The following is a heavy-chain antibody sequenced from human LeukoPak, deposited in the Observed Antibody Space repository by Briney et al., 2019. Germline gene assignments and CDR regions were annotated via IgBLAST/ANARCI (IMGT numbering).Heavy chain of an antibody. D-gene: IGHD2-15*01. CDR2: INWNGGNT. Sequence: GGSLGLSCAASGFTFDDYGMSWVRQAPGKGLEWVSGINWNGGNTGYADSVKGRFTISRDNAKNSLYLQMNSLRAEDTALYYCARSWVGGSPYYYYYMDVWGKGTTVTVSS. CDR3: ARSWVGGSPYYYYYMDV. CDR1: GFTFDDYG. V-gene: IGHV3-20*04. J-gene: IGHJ6*03.